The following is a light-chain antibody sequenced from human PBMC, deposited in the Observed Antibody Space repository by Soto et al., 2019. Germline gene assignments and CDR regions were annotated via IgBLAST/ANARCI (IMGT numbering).Light chain of an antibody. CDR2: WAS. Sequence: DLLLTHSPYSLSVSLDERATINCKSSQSVLYSSNNKNYLAWYQQKPGQPPKLLIYWASTRESGVPDRFSGSGSETEFTLTISGLQPGDSATYYCQQYNSYSPTFGQGTKVDIK. J-gene: IGKJ1*01. V-gene: IGKV4-1*01. CDR3: QQYNSYSPT. CDR1: QSVLYSSNNKNY.